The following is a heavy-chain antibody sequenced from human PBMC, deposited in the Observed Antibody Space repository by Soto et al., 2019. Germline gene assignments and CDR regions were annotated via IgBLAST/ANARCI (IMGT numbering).Heavy chain of an antibody. D-gene: IGHD3-22*01. CDR2: INHSGST. V-gene: IGHV4-34*01. CDR3: ARGGGSSGV. CDR1: GGSFSGYY. Sequence: PSETLSLTCAVYGGSFSGYYWSWIRQPPGKGLEWIGEINHSGSTNYNPSLQSRVTISVDTSTNQLSLRLSSVTAADTAVYYCARGGGSSGVWGQGTRVTVSS. J-gene: IGHJ4*02.